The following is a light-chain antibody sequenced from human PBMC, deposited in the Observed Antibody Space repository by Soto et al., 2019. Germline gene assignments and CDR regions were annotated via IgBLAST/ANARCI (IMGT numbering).Light chain of an antibody. Sequence: QSVLTHPASVSGSPGQSITISCTGTSSDVGSYDYVSWCQQHPGKAPKLIIYDFIIRPSGVSYRFSASKSGNTASLTISRLQAEDDAAYYCSSYTTTISPQVLFGGGTKLTVL. V-gene: IGLV2-14*01. CDR3: SSYTTTISPQVL. CDR2: DFI. CDR1: SSDVGSYDY. J-gene: IGLJ2*01.